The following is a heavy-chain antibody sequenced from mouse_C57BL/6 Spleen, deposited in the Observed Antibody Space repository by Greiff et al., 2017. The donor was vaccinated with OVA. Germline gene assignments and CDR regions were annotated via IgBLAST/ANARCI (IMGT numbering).Heavy chain of an antibody. J-gene: IGHJ1*03. CDR2: ITPGSGST. Sequence: QVQLQQPGAELVKPGASVKLSCKASGYTFTSYWITWVKQRPGQGLEWIGDITPGSGSTNYTEKFKGKATLTVDTSSSTAYLQLSSLTSEDSAVYYCARESATSGSSYDRYFDVWGKGTTVTVSS. CDR1: GYTFTSYW. V-gene: IGHV1-55*01. CDR3: ARESATSGSSYDRYFDV. D-gene: IGHD1-1*01.